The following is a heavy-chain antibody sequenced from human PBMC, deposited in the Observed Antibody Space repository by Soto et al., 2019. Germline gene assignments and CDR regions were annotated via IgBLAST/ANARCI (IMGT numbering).Heavy chain of an antibody. CDR3: TTGSWLGYCSGGSCYEIDY. V-gene: IGHV3-15*01. D-gene: IGHD2-15*01. Sequence: LSLTCAASGFTFSNAWMSWVRQAPGKGLEWVGRIKSKTDGGTTDYAAPVKGRFTISRDDSKNTLYLQMNSLKTEDTAVYYCTTGSWLGYCSGGSCYEIDYWGQGTLVTVSS. J-gene: IGHJ4*02. CDR1: GFTFSNAW. CDR2: IKSKTDGGTT.